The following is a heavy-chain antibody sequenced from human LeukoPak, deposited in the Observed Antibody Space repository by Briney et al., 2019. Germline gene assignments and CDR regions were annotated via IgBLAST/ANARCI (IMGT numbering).Heavy chain of an antibody. CDR2: IIPIFGTA. D-gene: IGHD4-17*01. V-gene: IGHV1-69*13. CDR1: GGTFSSYA. Sequence: SVKVSCKASGGTFSSYAISWVRQAPGQGLEWMGGIIPIFGTANYAQKFQGRVTITADESTSTAYMELSSLRSEGTAVYYCASHDYGDYVPDYWGQGTLVTVSS. CDR3: ASHDYGDYVPDY. J-gene: IGHJ4*02.